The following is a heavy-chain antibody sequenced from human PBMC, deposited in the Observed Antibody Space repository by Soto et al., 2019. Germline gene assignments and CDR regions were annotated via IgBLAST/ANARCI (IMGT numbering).Heavy chain of an antibody. Sequence: PGGSLRLSCAASGFTFSSYGMHWVRQAPGKGLEWVAVIWYDGSNKYYADSVKGRFTISRDNSKNTLYLQMNSLRAEDTAVYYCASDLCREDSGPLFAPSGQGSLVTVSS. D-gene: IGHD3-10*02. CDR1: GFTFSSYG. CDR2: IWYDGSNK. V-gene: IGHV3-33*01. CDR3: ASDLCREDSGPLFAP. J-gene: IGHJ5*02.